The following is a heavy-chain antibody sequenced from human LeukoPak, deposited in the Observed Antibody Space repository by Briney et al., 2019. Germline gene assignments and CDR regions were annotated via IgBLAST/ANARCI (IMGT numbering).Heavy chain of an antibody. D-gene: IGHD3-3*01. Sequence: SETLSLTCTVSGGSISGYYWSWIRQPPGKGLEWIGNIYYTGSTSYNPSLKSRVTISVGTSKNQFSLKLSSATAADTAVYYCARVLSHNDFWSGPYMDVWGKGTTVTVSS. CDR1: GGSISGYY. CDR2: IYYTGST. J-gene: IGHJ6*03. V-gene: IGHV4-59*01. CDR3: ARVLSHNDFWSGPYMDV.